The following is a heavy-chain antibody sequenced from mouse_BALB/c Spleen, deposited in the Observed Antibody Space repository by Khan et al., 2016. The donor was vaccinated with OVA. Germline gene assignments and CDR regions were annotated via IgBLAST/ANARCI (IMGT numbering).Heavy chain of an antibody. Sequence: EVQLQESGPELLKPGASVKISCKASGSSFTSYYIHWVKPPHGRSLEWIGYIHPFNGDTTPNQQFKYKATLTVDKSSSPAYLPLPSLTSEDSAVKYCGGHGIATWFAYWGQGTLVTGSA. CDR2: IHPFNGDT. J-gene: IGHJ3*01. CDR1: GSSFTSYY. CDR3: GGHGIATWFAY. D-gene: IGHD4-1*01. V-gene: IGHV1S135*01.